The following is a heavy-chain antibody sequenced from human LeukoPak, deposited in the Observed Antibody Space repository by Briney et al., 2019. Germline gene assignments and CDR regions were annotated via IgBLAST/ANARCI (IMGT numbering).Heavy chain of an antibody. J-gene: IGHJ4*02. D-gene: IGHD2-2*01. V-gene: IGHV1-2*02. CDR3: ARLADCSSSSCRSFDY. CDR2: INPNSGFT. Sequence: VSVKVSCKALGYTFTDHYFHWLRQAPGQGLEWMGWINPNSGFTNYAQKFQGRVTMTRDTSISTAYMELSRLRSDDTAVYYCARLADCSSSSCRSFDYWGQGTLVTVSS. CDR1: GYTFTDHY.